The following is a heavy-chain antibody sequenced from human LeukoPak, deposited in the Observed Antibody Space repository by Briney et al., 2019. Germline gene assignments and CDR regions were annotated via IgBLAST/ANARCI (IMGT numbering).Heavy chain of an antibody. CDR3: ARDRGIAARPGYYYYMDV. Sequence: GGSLRLSCAASGFTFSSYGMHWVRQAPGKGLEWVAVIWCDGSNKYYADSVKGRFTISRDNSKNTLYLQMNSLRAEDTAVYYCARDRGIAARPGYYYYMDVWGKGTTVTVSS. J-gene: IGHJ6*03. CDR1: GFTFSSYG. V-gene: IGHV3-33*01. D-gene: IGHD6-6*01. CDR2: IWCDGSNK.